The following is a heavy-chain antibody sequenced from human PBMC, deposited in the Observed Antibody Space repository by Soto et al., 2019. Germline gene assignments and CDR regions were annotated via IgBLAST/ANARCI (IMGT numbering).Heavy chain of an antibody. D-gene: IGHD2-21*02. V-gene: IGHV4-31*03. J-gene: IGHJ5*02. CDR3: ARSGVTGIVIPSHWFDP. CDR2: ISSSGST. Sequence: SEILSLTCTFSCDSIVGVGYWSWIRQFPGRGLEWIGCISSSGSTYYNPALNNRISLSLDTSQNQFSLKLLSVTAADTAIYYCARSGVTGIVIPSHWFDPWGQGTLVTVSS. CDR1: CDSIVGVGY.